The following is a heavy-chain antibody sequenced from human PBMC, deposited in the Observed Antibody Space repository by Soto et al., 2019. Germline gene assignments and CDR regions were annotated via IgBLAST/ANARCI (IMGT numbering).Heavy chain of an antibody. CDR2: IWYDGSYK. Sequence: QVQLVESGGGVVQPGRSLRLSCAASGFTFSRYGMHWVRQAPGKGLEWVAVIWYDGSYKYYGDSVKGRFSISRDNSKNTVYLEMNSPRAEDTAVYYCASDLIGGYDCGYYGMDVWGQGTTVTVSS. J-gene: IGHJ6*02. D-gene: IGHD2-21*01. CDR3: ASDLIGGYDCGYYGMDV. V-gene: IGHV3-33*01. CDR1: GFTFSRYG.